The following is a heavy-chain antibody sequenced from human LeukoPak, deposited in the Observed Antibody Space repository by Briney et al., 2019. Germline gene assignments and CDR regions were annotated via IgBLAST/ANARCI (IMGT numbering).Heavy chain of an antibody. CDR3: ARGFASYDTSDYAFAYH. D-gene: IGHD3-22*01. CDR2: IIPILGIA. Sequence: GASVKVSCKASGGTFSSYAISWVRQAPGQGLEWMGRIIPILGIANYAQKFQGRVTMTRDTSITTAYMELSSLISEDTAVYYCARGFASYDTSDYAFAYHWGQGTLVTVSS. V-gene: IGHV1-69*04. J-gene: IGHJ5*02. CDR1: GGTFSSYA.